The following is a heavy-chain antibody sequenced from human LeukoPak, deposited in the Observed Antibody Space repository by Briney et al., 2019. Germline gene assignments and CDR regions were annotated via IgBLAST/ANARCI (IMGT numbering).Heavy chain of an antibody. CDR2: IYSGGST. D-gene: IGHD5-12*01. J-gene: IGHJ6*04. CDR1: GFTVSSNY. Sequence: PGGSLRLSCAASGFTVSSNYMSWVRQAPGKGLEWVSVIYSGGSTYYADPVKGRFTISRDNSKNTLYLQMNSLRAEDTAVYYCARDLSGDSGFDVWGKGTTVTVSS. CDR3: ARDLSGDSGFDV. V-gene: IGHV3-53*01.